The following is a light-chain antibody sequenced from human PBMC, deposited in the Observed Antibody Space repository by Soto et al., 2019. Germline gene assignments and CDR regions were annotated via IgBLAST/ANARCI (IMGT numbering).Light chain of an antibody. V-gene: IGKV1-5*03. CDR2: KAS. J-gene: IGKJ5*01. CDR1: QTISSW. CDR3: QQYKSYSIT. Sequence: DIEMTQSPSTLSGSVGDRVTITCRASQTISSWLAWYQQKPGKAPKGLIYKASSLESGVPSRFSGSGSGTEFTLTISSLQPDDFATYYCQQYKSYSITFGQGTRLEIK.